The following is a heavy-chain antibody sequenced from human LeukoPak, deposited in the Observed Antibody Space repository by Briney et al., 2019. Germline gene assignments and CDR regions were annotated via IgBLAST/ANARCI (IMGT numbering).Heavy chain of an antibody. D-gene: IGHD2-8*01. CDR1: GGSINSNSYY. J-gene: IGHJ5*02. V-gene: IGHV4-39*07. Sequence: SETLSLTCTVSGGSINSNSYYWGWIRQPPGKGLEWIGTIYYSGSTYFNPSLKSRVTISIDTSKNQFSPKLRSVTAADTALYYCARGMVSNWFDPWGQGTLVTVSS. CDR3: ARGMVSNWFDP. CDR2: IYYSGST.